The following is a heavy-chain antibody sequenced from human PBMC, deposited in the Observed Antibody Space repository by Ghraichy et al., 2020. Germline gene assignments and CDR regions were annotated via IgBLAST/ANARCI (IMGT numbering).Heavy chain of an antibody. D-gene: IGHD3-16*01. CDR3: ARDGGRGMWPPTTPTYFDY. J-gene: IGHJ4*02. V-gene: IGHV3-21*01. CDR1: GFTFSSYS. Sequence: GGSLRLSCAASGFTFSSYSMNWVRQAPGKGLEWVSSISSSSSYIYYADSVKGRFTISGDNAKNSLYLQMNSLRAEDTAVYYCARDGGRGMWPPTTPTYFDYWGQGTLGTVSS. CDR2: ISSSSSYI.